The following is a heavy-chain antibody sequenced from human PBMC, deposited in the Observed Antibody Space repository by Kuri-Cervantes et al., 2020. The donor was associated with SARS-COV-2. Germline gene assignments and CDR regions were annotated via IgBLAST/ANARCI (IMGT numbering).Heavy chain of an antibody. D-gene: IGHD5-18*01. Sequence: GESLKISCAASGFTFSSYWMSWVRQAPGKGLEWVANIKQDGSEKYYVDSVKGRFTISRDNAKSSLYLQMNSLRAEDTAVYYCAREGEDTAMVSGFDYWGQGALVTVSS. CDR1: GFTFSSYW. V-gene: IGHV3-7*01. CDR2: IKQDGSEK. CDR3: AREGEDTAMVSGFDY. J-gene: IGHJ4*02.